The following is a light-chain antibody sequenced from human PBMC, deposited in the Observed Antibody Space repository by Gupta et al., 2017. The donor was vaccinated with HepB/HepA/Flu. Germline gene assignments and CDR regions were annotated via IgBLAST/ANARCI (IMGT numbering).Light chain of an antibody. V-gene: IGLV1-44*01. CDR3: AAWDDSLNGVI. CDR2: SNN. CDR1: NPKIGNNN. J-gene: IGLJ2*01. Sequence: QSVLTQPPSASGTPGQRVTISCSGSNPKIGNNNVNWYQQLPGTAPKLLIYSNNQRPSGVPDRFSGSKSGTSASLAISGLQSEDEADYYCAAWDDSLNGVIFGGGTKVTVL.